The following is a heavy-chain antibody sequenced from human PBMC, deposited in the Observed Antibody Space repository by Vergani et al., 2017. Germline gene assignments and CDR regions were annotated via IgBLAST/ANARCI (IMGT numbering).Heavy chain of an antibody. CDR3: ARHRGWGLVVVAATPWYYYYGMDV. J-gene: IGHJ6*02. V-gene: IGHV1-8*01. CDR1: GYTFTSYD. CDR2: MNPNSGNT. D-gene: IGHD2-15*01. Sequence: QVQLVQSGAEVKKPGASVKVSCKASGYTFTSYDINWVRQATGQGLEWMGWMNPNSGNTGYAQKFQGRVTMTRNTSISTAYMELSSLRSEDTAVYYCARHRGWGLVVVAATPWYYYYGMDVWGQGTTVTVSS.